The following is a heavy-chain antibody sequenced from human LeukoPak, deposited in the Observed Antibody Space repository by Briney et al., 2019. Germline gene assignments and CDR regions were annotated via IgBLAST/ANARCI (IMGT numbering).Heavy chain of an antibody. V-gene: IGHV4-59*08. Sequence: SETLSLTCTVSGGSISVYYWSWIRQPPGKGLEWIGYIYYSGTTNYDPSLKSRVTISVDTSKNQFSLKLSSVTAADTAMYYCARHGSGSGSYDYWGQGTLVTVSS. D-gene: IGHD3-10*01. J-gene: IGHJ4*02. CDR2: IYYSGTT. CDR3: ARHGSGSGSYDY. CDR1: GGSISVYY.